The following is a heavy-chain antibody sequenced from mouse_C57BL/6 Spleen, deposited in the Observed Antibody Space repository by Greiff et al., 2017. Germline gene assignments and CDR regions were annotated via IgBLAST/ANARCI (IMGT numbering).Heavy chain of an antibody. CDR1: GYTFTDYN. V-gene: IGHV1-18*01. J-gene: IGHJ2*01. D-gene: IGHD3-2*02. Sequence: VQLQQSGPELVKPGASVKIPCKASGYTFTDYNMDWVKLSHGKSLEWIGDINPNNGGTIYNQKFKGKATLTVDKSSSTAYMELRSLTSEDTAVYHCARRRLRLGDFDYWGQGTTLTVSS. CDR2: INPNNGGT. CDR3: ARRRLRLGDFDY.